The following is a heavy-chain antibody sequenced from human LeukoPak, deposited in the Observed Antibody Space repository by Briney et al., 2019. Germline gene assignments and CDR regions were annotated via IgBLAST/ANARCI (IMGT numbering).Heavy chain of an antibody. D-gene: IGHD4-17*01. CDR3: ARAAVTTFAYYYYYYMDV. J-gene: IGHJ6*03. CDR1: GFTVSSNY. CDR2: IYSGGST. V-gene: IGHV3-66*02. Sequence: QSGGSLRLSCAASGFTVSSNYMSWVRQAPGKGLEWVSVIYSGGSTYYADSVKGRFTISRDNSKNTLYLQKNSLRAEDTAVYYCARAAVTTFAYYYYYYMDVWGKGTTVTVSS.